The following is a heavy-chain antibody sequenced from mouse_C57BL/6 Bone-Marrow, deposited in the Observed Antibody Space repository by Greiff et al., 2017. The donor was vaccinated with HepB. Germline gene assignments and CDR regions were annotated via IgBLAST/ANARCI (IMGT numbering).Heavy chain of an antibody. Sequence: EVNVVESGGGLVQPGGSMKLSCAASGFTFSDAWMDWVRQSPEKGLEWVAEIRNKANNHATYYAESVKGRFTISRDDSKSSVYLQMNSLRAEDTGIYYCTRPALTGNWYFDVWGTGTTVTVSS. V-gene: IGHV6-6*01. D-gene: IGHD4-1*01. J-gene: IGHJ1*03. CDR2: IRNKANNHAT. CDR1: GFTFSDAW. CDR3: TRPALTGNWYFDV.